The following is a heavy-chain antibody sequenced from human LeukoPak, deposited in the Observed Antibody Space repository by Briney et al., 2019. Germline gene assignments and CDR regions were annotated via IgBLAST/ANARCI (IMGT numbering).Heavy chain of an antibody. Sequence: GGSLRLSCAASGFTFSSYGMHWVRQAPGEGLEWVSAISGSGGSAYYADSVKGRFTISRDNSKNTLYLQMNSLRAEDTAVYYCAKEGGRSSSSGNWFDPWGQGTLVTVSS. J-gene: IGHJ5*02. CDR3: AKEGGRSSSSGNWFDP. V-gene: IGHV3-23*01. CDR1: GFTFSSYG. CDR2: ISGSGGSA. D-gene: IGHD6-6*01.